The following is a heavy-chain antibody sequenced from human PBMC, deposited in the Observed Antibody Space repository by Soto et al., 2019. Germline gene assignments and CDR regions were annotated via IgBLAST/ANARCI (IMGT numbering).Heavy chain of an antibody. D-gene: IGHD1-26*01. CDR2: IYPDDSDI. J-gene: IGHJ4*02. V-gene: IGHV5-51*01. Sequence: GESLKISCQGSGYTFTNYWIGWVRQMPGKGLEWMGIIYPDDSDIRYSPSFQGQVTISADKPISTAYLQWSSLKASDTAIYYCARLKYSGSYYGPVDFWGQGTLVTVSS. CDR3: ARLKYSGSYYGPVDF. CDR1: GYTFTNYW.